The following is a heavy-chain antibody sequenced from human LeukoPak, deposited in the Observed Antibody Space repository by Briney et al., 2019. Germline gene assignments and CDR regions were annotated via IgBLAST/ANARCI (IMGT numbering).Heavy chain of an antibody. D-gene: IGHD3-3*01. V-gene: IGHV4-38-2*02. CDR2: IYHSGST. J-gene: IGHJ4*02. CDR1: GYSISSGYY. CDR3: ARDYDFWSGYYWD. Sequence: NSSETLSLTCTVSGYSISSGYYWGWIRQPPGKGLEWIGSIYHSGSTYYNPSLKSRVTISVDTSKNQFSLKLSSVTAADTAVYYCARDYDFWSGYYWDWGQGTLVTVSS.